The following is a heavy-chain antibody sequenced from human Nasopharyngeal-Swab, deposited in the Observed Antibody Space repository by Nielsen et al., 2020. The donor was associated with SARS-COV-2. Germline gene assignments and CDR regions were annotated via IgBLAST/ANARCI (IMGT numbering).Heavy chain of an antibody. CDR1: GFTFSSYS. CDR3: ARAHYDSSDYYYFDY. D-gene: IGHD3-22*01. Sequence: GGPLRVSGAASGFTFSSYSMNRLRQVPGKGLEWVSYISSSSSTKYYADSVKGRFTISRDNAKNSLYLQMNSLRDEDTAVYYCARAHYDSSDYYYFDYWGQGTLVTVSS. J-gene: IGHJ4*01. V-gene: IGHV3-48*02. CDR2: ISSSSSTK.